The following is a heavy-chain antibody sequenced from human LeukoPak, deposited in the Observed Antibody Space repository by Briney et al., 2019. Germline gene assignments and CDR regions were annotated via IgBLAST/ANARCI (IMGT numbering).Heavy chain of an antibody. J-gene: IGHJ6*03. CDR3: ARGVVPAALYYYYYMDV. CDR2: IYYSGST. D-gene: IGHD2-2*01. CDR1: GGSISSYY. Sequence: SETLSLTCTVSGGSISSYYWSWIRQPPGKGLEWIGYIYYSGSTNYNPSLESRVTISVDTSKNQFSLKLSSVTAADTAVYYCARGVVPAALYYYYYMDVWGKGTTVTVSS. V-gene: IGHV4-59*01.